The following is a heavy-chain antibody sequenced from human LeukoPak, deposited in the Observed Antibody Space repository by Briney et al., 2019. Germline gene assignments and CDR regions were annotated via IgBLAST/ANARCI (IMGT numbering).Heavy chain of an antibody. CDR2: VETKADSYAT. D-gene: IGHD3-22*01. Sequence: PGGSLTLSCAASGFTFSDSALHWVRQAPGKGLEWVGRVETKADSYATAYGTSVKGRFTISRGDSKNTAYLQMNSLKTDDTAVYYCTRPGFYYDSSGFDLWGQGTVVTVSS. CDR1: GFTFSDSA. V-gene: IGHV3-73*01. J-gene: IGHJ3*01. CDR3: TRPGFYYDSSGFDL.